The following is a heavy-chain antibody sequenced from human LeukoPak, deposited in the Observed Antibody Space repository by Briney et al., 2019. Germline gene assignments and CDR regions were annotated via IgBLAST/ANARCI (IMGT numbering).Heavy chain of an antibody. J-gene: IGHJ4*02. CDR3: ATSGEGGHFDY. D-gene: IGHD3-10*01. CDR1: GGSISSGDYY. CDR2: IYYSGST. Sequence: PSETLPLTCTVSGGSISSGDYYWSWIRQPPGKGLEWIGYIYYSGSTYYNPSLKSRVTISVDTSKNQFSLKLSSVTAADTAVYYCATSGEGGHFDYWGQGTLVTVSS. V-gene: IGHV4-30-4*01.